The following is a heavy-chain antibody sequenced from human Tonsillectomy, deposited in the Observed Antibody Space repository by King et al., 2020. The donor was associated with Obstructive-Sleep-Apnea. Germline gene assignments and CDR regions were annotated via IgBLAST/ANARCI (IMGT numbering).Heavy chain of an antibody. Sequence: VQLVESGGGVVQPGRSLRLSCAASGFTFSSYAMHWVRQAPGKGLEGVAVISFDGSHKYYADSVKGRFTCSRDNSKNTLYLQMNSLRAEDTAVYYCASPYCSGTSCYLYFYGMDVWGQGTTVTVSS. J-gene: IGHJ6*02. CDR2: ISFDGSHK. V-gene: IGHV3-30*04. CDR1: GFTFSSYA. D-gene: IGHD2-2*01. CDR3: ASPYCSGTSCYLYFYGMDV.